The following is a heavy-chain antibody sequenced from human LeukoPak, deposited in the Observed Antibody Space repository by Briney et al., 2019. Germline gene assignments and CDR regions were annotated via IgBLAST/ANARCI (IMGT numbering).Heavy chain of an antibody. CDR2: IYYSGST. J-gene: IGHJ5*02. V-gene: IGHV4-39*01. Sequence: PSETLSLTCSVSGGSISSSSHYWVWTRQPPGRGLEWIGNIYYSGSTYYSPSLKSRVTMSVDTSKNQFSLRLSSATAADTAVYYCARYSSSSGWFDPWGQGTLVTVSS. CDR3: ARYSSSSGWFDP. CDR1: GGSISSSSHY. D-gene: IGHD6-6*01.